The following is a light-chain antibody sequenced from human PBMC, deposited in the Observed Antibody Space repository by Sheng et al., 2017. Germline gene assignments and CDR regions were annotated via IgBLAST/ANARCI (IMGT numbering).Light chain of an antibody. Sequence: AIQLTQSPSSLSASVRDRVTITCRASQGISSALAWYQQKPGKAPKLLISDASSLESGVPSRFSGSGSGTDFTLTISSLQPEDFATYYCQQFNSYPRTFGQGTKLEIK. CDR3: QQFNSYPRT. J-gene: IGKJ2*01. CDR1: QGISSA. CDR2: DAS. V-gene: IGKV1-13*02.